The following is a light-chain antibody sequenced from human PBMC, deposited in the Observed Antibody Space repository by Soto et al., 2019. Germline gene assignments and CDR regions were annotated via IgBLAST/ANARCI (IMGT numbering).Light chain of an antibody. V-gene: IGLV2-14*01. CDR3: CSYAGSSTYV. J-gene: IGLJ1*01. CDR1: ASDVGAYDY. Sequence: VLTQPASVSGSPGQSITISCTGTASDVGAYDYVSWYQQYPGKAPKLIIYEVTGRPSGVSTRFSGSKSGNTASLTFSGIQAEDEAHYYCCSYAGSSTYVFGTGTKVTVL. CDR2: EVT.